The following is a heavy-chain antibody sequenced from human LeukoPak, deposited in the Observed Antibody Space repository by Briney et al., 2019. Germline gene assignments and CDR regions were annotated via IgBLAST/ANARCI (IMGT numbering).Heavy chain of an antibody. Sequence: GGSLRLSCEASGFSLSTYFLSWIRQAPGKGLEWVSYMTNSGRSTKYADAVKGRFTISRDNAKQSAYLEMTDLRAEDTAVYYCAREASGYYHVFDSWGQGTLVTVSS. J-gene: IGHJ4*02. CDR3: AREASGYYHVFDS. CDR2: MTNSGRST. CDR1: GFSLSTYF. V-gene: IGHV3-11*04. D-gene: IGHD3-3*01.